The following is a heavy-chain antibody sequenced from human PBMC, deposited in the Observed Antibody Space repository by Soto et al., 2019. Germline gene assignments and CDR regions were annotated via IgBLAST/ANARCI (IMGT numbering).Heavy chain of an antibody. CDR3: AKSGSIIGWFDP. CDR1: GFTFSSYA. CDR2: ISGSGGST. J-gene: IGHJ5*02. Sequence: GSLRLSCAASGFTFSSYAMSWVRQAPGKGLEWVSAISGSGGSTYYADSVKGRFTISRDNSKNTLYLQMNSLRAEDTAVYYCAKSGSIIGWFDPWGQGTLVTAPQ. D-gene: IGHD1-26*01. V-gene: IGHV3-23*01.